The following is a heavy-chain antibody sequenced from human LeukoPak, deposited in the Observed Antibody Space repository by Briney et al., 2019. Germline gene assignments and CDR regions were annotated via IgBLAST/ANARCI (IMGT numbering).Heavy chain of an antibody. J-gene: IGHJ5*02. CDR1: GFTFTSYG. CDR3: ARRGTIAVPVFWFDP. Sequence: GGSLRLSCVASGFTFTSYGMSWVRQAPGKGLEWVANIKQDGREKYYLDSLEGRFTISRHNAKNSVYLQINRLRAEDTAVYYCARRGTIAVPVFWFDPWGQGTLVIVSS. V-gene: IGHV3-7*01. CDR2: IKQDGREK. D-gene: IGHD6-19*01.